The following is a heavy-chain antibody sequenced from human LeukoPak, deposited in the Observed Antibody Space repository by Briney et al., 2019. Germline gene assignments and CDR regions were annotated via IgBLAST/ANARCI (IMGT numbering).Heavy chain of an antibody. CDR3: AKSSVSSWNTVDY. D-gene: IGHD6-13*01. Sequence: PGGSLRLSCVASGFTFSGHAMHWVRQAPGKGLEWVALTLYDGGNKKYADSVRGRFTISRDNSKNTLFLQMNSLRAEDTAVYYCAKSSVSSWNTVDYWGQGTLVTVSS. CDR1: GFTFSGHA. J-gene: IGHJ4*02. V-gene: IGHV3-30*18. CDR2: TLYDGGNK.